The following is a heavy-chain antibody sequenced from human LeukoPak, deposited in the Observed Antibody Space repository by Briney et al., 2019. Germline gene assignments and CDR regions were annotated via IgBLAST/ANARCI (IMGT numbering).Heavy chain of an antibody. D-gene: IGHD5-18*01. CDR2: INHSGST. Sequence: PSETLSLTCAVYGGSFSGYYWSWIRQPPGKGLEWIGEINHSGSTNYNPSLKSRVTISVDTSKNQFSLKLSSVTAADTAVYYCARGYSYGRNHYYYYMDVWGKGTTVTVSS. V-gene: IGHV4-34*01. CDR1: GGSFSGYY. CDR3: ARGYSYGRNHYYYYMDV. J-gene: IGHJ6*03.